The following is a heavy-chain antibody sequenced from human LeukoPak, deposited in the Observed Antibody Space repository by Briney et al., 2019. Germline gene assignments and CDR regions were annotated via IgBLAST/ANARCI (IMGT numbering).Heavy chain of an antibody. D-gene: IGHD3-22*01. CDR1: GFTVSSNY. Sequence: GGSLRLPCAASGFTVSSNYMSWVRQAPGKGLEWVSVIYSGGSTYYADSVKGRFTISRDNSKNTLYLQMNSLRAEDTAVYYCARNYYDSSGVAFDIWGQGTMVTVSS. CDR2: IYSGGST. J-gene: IGHJ3*02. CDR3: ARNYYDSSGVAFDI. V-gene: IGHV3-66*01.